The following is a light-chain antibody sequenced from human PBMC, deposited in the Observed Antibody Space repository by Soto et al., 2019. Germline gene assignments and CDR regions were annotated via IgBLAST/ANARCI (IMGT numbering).Light chain of an antibody. J-gene: IGLJ1*01. CDR3: SAYGGSNNFV. Sequence: QSALTQPPSASGSPGQSVTVSCTGTSSDIGVYNYVSWYQHHPGKAPKLMIYEVSKRPSGVPDRFSGSKSGNAASLTGSGLQAEDEADYYCSAYGGSNNFVFGTGTKLTVL. CDR1: SSDIGVYNY. V-gene: IGLV2-8*01. CDR2: EVS.